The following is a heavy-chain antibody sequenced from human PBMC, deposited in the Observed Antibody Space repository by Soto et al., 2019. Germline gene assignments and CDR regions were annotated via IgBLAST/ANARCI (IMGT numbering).Heavy chain of an antibody. CDR1: GGSFSGYY. V-gene: IGHV4-34*01. CDR2: INHSGST. J-gene: IGHJ5*02. Sequence: QVQLQQWGAGLLKPSETLSLTCAVSGGSFSGYYWSWIRQPPGKGLEWIGEINHSGSTNYNPSLKSRVTISVDTSKNQFSLKLSSVTAADTAVYYCARGPHRITMVRGVINWFDPWGQGTLVTVSS. CDR3: ARGPHRITMVRGVINWFDP. D-gene: IGHD3-10*01.